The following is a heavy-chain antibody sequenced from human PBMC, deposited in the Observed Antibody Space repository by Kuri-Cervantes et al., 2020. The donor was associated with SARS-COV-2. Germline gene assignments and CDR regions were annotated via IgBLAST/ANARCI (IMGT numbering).Heavy chain of an antibody. CDR3: ASGDLRPGWYYFDY. J-gene: IGHJ4*02. CDR1: GFTFSSYS. Sequence: GESLKISCAASGFTFSSYSMNWVRQAPGKGLEWVSSISSSSSYIYYADSVKGRFTISRDNAKNSLYLQMNSLRDEDTAVYYCASGDLRPGWYYFDYWGQGTLVTVSS. CDR2: ISSSSSYI. D-gene: IGHD2-15*01. V-gene: IGHV3-21*01.